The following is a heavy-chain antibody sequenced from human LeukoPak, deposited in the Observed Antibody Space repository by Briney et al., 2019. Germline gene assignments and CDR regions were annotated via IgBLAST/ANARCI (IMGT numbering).Heavy chain of an antibody. CDR2: INSDGSST. D-gene: IGHD2-15*01. Sequence: GGSLRLSCAASGFTFSSYWMHWVRHAPGKGLVWVSCINSDGSSTSYADSVKGRFTISRDNAKNTLYLQMNSLRAEDTAVYYCARAYCSGGSCYRAHYYYYYMDVWGKGTTDTVSS. J-gene: IGHJ6*03. V-gene: IGHV3-74*01. CDR3: ARAYCSGGSCYRAHYYYYYMDV. CDR1: GFTFSSYW.